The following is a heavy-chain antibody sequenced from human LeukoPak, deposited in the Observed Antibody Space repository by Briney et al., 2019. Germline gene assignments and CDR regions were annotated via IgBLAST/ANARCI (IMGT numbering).Heavy chain of an antibody. V-gene: IGHV1-8*01. CDR3: ARGRYPLRWLVRYYYYGMDV. CDR1: GYTFTSYD. Sequence: ASVKVSCKASGYTFTSYDTNWVRQATGQGLEWMGWMNPNSGNTGYAQKFQGRVTMARNTSISTAYMELSSLRSEDTAAYYCARGRYPLRWLVRYYYYGMDVWGQGTTVTVSS. D-gene: IGHD6-19*01. J-gene: IGHJ6*02. CDR2: MNPNSGNT.